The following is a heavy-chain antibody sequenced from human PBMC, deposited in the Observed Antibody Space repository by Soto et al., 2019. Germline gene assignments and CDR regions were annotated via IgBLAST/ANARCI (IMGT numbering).Heavy chain of an antibody. CDR2: INQDGSQR. D-gene: IGHD3-10*01. V-gene: IGHV3-7*01. CDR3: ARTGDDY. Sequence: EVQLVDSGGGLVQPGGSLRLSCAASGFTFTGFWMAWVRQAPGKGLEWVANINQDGSQRYYMDSVKGRFTISRDNAEKSLYLQMNSLRAEYAAVYYCARTGDDYWGQGTLVTVSS. CDR1: GFTFTGFW. J-gene: IGHJ4*02.